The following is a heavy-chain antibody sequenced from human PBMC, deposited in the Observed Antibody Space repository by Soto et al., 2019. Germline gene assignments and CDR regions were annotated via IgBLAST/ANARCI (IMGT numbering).Heavy chain of an antibody. D-gene: IGHD3-3*02. CDR2: IIPVFRAP. CDR3: ARDKGPPQLGGNYHYLTDV. Sequence: QVHLVQSGAEVKKPGSSVKVSCKVSGGTFNTYAISWVRQAPGQGLEWMGGIIPVFRAPDYAQKFQGRVTVTADESARTAHLEPNRPGSEDPAVYYWARDKGPPQLGGNYHYLTDVWGQGTSVTVSS. CDR1: GGTFNTYA. V-gene: IGHV1-69*12. J-gene: IGHJ6*02.